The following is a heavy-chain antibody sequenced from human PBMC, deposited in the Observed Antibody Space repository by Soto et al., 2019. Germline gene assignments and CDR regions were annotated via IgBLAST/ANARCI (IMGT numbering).Heavy chain of an antibody. D-gene: IGHD3-10*01. V-gene: IGHV1-18*01. CDR3: ARDGSPLWVGESIPRYYFDD. CDR2: TSAYNGNT. J-gene: IGHJ4*02. Sequence: GASVKVCCKASGYTFTSYGISWVRQAPGQGLEWMGWTSAYNGNTNYAQKLQGRVTMTTDTSTSTAYMELRSLRSDDTAVYYCARDGSPLWVGESIPRYYFDDWGQGTLVTVSS. CDR1: GYTFTSYG.